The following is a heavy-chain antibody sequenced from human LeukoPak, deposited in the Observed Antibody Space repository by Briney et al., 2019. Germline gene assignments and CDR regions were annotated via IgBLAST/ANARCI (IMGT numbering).Heavy chain of an antibody. D-gene: IGHD4-11*01. CDR3: ARDPLTDHLPVPDAFDF. Sequence: ASVKVSCKASGYTFTSYDINWVRQATGQGLEWMGWISAYNGNTNFAQKIQGRVTLTTDASTSTAYMELRSLRSDDTAVYYCARDPLTDHLPVPDAFDFWGQGTMVTVSS. CDR1: GYTFTSYD. J-gene: IGHJ3*01. V-gene: IGHV1-18*01. CDR2: ISAYNGNT.